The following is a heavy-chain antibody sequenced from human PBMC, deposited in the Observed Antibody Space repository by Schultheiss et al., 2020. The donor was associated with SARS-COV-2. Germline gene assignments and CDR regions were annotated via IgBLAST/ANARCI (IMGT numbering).Heavy chain of an antibody. Sequence: GGSLRLSCKDSGYSFTTYWITRMRQMPGNGLEWMGLIYPSDSETRYSPSFQGQVTISADKSISTAYLQWSSLKASDTAMYYCARGAPNYGMDVWGQGTTVTVSS. CDR3: ARGAPNYGMDV. CDR1: GYSFTTYW. CDR2: IYPSDSET. V-gene: IGHV5-51*01. J-gene: IGHJ6*02. D-gene: IGHD4/OR15-4a*01.